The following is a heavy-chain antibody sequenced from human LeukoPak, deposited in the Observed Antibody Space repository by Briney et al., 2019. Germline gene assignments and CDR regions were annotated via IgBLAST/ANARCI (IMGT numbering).Heavy chain of an antibody. CDR1: GGTFSSYA. CDR2: IIPIFGAA. CDR3: ARDSSDAFDI. V-gene: IGHV1-69*05. Sequence: ASVKVSCKASGGTFSSYAISWVRQAPGQGLEWMGGIIPIFGAANYAQKFQGRVTITTDESTSTAYMELSSLRSEDTAVYYCARDSSDAFDIWGQGTMVTVSS. D-gene: IGHD2-2*01. J-gene: IGHJ3*02.